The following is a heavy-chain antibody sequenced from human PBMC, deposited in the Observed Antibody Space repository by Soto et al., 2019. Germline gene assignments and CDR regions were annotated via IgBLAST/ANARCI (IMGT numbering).Heavy chain of an antibody. V-gene: IGHV1-46*03. CDR3: ARAVYDSSGYYHFQH. Sequence: ASVKVSCKASGYTFTSYYMHWVRQAPGQGLEWMGIINPSGGSTTYAQKFQGRVTMTRDTSTSTVYMELSSLRSEDTAFYYCARAVYDSSGYYHFQHWGQGTLVTVSS. CDR1: GYTFTSYY. D-gene: IGHD3-22*01. CDR2: INPSGGST. J-gene: IGHJ1*01.